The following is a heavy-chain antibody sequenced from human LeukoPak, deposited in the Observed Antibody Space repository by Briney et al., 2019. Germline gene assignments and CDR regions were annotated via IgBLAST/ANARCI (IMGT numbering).Heavy chain of an antibody. CDR1: GGSTSSSSYY. CDR2: IYYSGST. J-gene: IGHJ5*02. V-gene: IGHV4-39*01. D-gene: IGHD2-2*01. CDR3: AKREGYCSSTSCYNWFDP. Sequence: PSETLSLTCTVSGGSTSSSSYYWGWIRQPPGKGLEWVGSIYYSGSTYYNPSLKSRVTISVDTSKNQFSLKLSSVTAADTAVYYCAKREGYCSSTSCYNWFDPWGQGTLVTVSS.